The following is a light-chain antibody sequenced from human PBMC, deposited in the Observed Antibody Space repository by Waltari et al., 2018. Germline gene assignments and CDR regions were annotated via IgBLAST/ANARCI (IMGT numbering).Light chain of an antibody. V-gene: IGKV1-33*01. J-gene: IGKJ2*01. CDR3: QQHDNFPYT. CDR2: GAS. Sequence: DIQMTQSPSSLSASVGDTVINTCQATKDIRSYLNWFQQKPGKAPKLLIYGASNLETGVPSRFSGSGSETDFTLTISGLQPEDFATYYCQQHDNFPYTFGQGTKLEI. CDR1: KDIRSY.